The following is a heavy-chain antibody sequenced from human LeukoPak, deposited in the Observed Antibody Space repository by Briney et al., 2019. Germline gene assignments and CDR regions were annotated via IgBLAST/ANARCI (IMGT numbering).Heavy chain of an antibody. Sequence: SETLSLTCTVSGGSISSSSYYWGWIRQPPGKGLEWIGSIYYSGSTYYNPSLKSRVTISVDTSKNQFSLKLSSVTAADTAVYYCARVDTAMATVGYFDYWGQGTLVTVSA. V-gene: IGHV4-39*01. D-gene: IGHD5-18*01. J-gene: IGHJ4*02. CDR3: ARVDTAMATVGYFDY. CDR1: GGSISSSSYY. CDR2: IYYSGST.